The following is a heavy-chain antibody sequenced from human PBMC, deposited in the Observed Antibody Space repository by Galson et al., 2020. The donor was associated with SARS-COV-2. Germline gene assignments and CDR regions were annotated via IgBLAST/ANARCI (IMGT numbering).Heavy chain of an antibody. J-gene: IGHJ4*02. CDR3: ARDSGYCSSTSCQAYFDY. D-gene: IGHD2-2*01. CDR2: ISGSGDYI. Sequence: GESLKISCATSGFTFSRNAMNWVRQAPGKGLEWVSSISGSGDYIYYADSVRGRFTISRDNARNSLFLQMNSLRAEDTAVYYCARDSGYCSSTSCQAYFDYWGQGILVTVSS. CDR1: GFTFSRNA. V-gene: IGHV3-21*01.